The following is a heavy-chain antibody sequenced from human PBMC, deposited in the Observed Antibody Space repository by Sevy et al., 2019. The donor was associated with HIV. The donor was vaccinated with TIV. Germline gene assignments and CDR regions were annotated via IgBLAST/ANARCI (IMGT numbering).Heavy chain of an antibody. Sequence: GGSLRLSCAASGFTFSSYWMHWVRQAPGKGLVWVSRINSDGSNTSYADSVKGRFTISRDNAKNTLYLQMNSLRAEDTAVYYCARDPNEIYDILTGYYSFFDYWGQGTLVTVSS. CDR1: GFTFSSYW. CDR2: INSDGSNT. J-gene: IGHJ4*02. V-gene: IGHV3-74*01. D-gene: IGHD3-9*01. CDR3: ARDPNEIYDILTGYYSFFDY.